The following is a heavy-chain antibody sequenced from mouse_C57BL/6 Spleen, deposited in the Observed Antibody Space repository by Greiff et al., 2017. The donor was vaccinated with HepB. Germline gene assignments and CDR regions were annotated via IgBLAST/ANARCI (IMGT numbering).Heavy chain of an antibody. Sequence: DVQLQESGGDLVKPGGSLKLSCAASGFTFSSYGMSWVRQTPDKRLEWVATISSGGSYTYYPDSVKGRFTISRDNAKNTLYLQMSSLKSEDTAMYYCARQPYDYDPYFDYWGQGTTLTVSS. CDR3: ARQPYDYDPYFDY. V-gene: IGHV5-6*01. J-gene: IGHJ2*01. CDR2: ISSGGSYT. D-gene: IGHD2-4*01. CDR1: GFTFSSYG.